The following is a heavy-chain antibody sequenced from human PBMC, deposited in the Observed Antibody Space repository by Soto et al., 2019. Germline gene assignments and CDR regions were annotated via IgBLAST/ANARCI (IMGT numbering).Heavy chain of an antibody. Sequence: GASLKISCKGSGYTFTSHWIAWVRQMPGKGLEWMGIIYADNSDTKYSPSFQGQVTISADKSISTAYLQWSSLKASDTAMYYCAALFYYDSKGGFDYWGQGTRVTVSS. V-gene: IGHV5-51*01. CDR2: IYADNSDT. D-gene: IGHD3-22*01. J-gene: IGHJ4*02. CDR3: AALFYYDSKGGFDY. CDR1: GYTFTSHW.